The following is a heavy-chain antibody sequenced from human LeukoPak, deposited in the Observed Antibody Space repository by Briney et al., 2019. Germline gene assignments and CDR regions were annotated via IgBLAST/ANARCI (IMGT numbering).Heavy chain of an antibody. CDR2: ISSNGGST. CDR3: ARVKYSSGVFDY. J-gene: IGHJ4*02. D-gene: IGHD6-19*01. V-gene: IGHV3-64*01. CDR1: GFTFSSYA. Sequence: GGSLRLSCAASGFTFSSYAMHWVRQAPEKGLEYVSAISSNGGSTYYANSVKGRFTISRDNSKNTLYLQMGSLRAEDMAVYYCARVKYSSGVFDYWGQGTLVTVSS.